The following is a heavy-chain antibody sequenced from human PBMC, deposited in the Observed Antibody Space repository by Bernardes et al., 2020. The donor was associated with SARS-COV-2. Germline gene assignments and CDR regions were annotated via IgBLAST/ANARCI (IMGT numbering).Heavy chain of an antibody. D-gene: IGHD5-18*01. CDR1: GGSISSSY. CDR2: ISYNGDI. CDR3: ARTARVFDS. J-gene: IGHJ4*01. V-gene: IGHV4-59*01. Sequence: SETLSLTCAVSGGSISSSYWSWIRQPPGPGLESIGYISYNGDIHYNPSLRSRATISIDTSKNQFSLKLSSVTAADTAIYYCARTARVFDSWGQGTLVTVSS.